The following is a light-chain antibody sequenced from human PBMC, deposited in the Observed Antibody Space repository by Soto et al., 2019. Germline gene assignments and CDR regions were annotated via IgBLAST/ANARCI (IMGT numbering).Light chain of an antibody. CDR2: EVT. CDR3: SSYAGSNNLWV. J-gene: IGLJ3*02. CDR1: SSDVGGYNY. Sequence: QSALTQPPSASGSPGQSVTISCTGTSSDVGGYNYVSWYQHHPGKAPKLMIYEVTKRPSGVPDRFSGSKSDNTASLTVSGLQAEDEADYYCSSYAGSNNLWVFGGGTKVTVL. V-gene: IGLV2-8*01.